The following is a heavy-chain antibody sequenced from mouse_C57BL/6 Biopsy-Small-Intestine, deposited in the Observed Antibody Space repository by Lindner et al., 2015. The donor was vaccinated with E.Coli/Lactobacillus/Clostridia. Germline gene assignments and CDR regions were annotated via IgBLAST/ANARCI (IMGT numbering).Heavy chain of an antibody. D-gene: IGHD2-3*01. CDR3: VRNGYYSSWFAY. V-gene: IGHV5-17*01. Sequence: VQLQESGGGLVKPGGSLKLSCAASGFTFSDYGMHWVRQAPEKGLEWVAYISSGSSTIYYADTVKGRFTISRDNAKNTLFLQMTSLRSEDTAMYYCVRNGYYSSWFAYWGQGTLVTVSA. CDR2: ISSGSSTI. J-gene: IGHJ3*01. CDR1: GFTFSDYG.